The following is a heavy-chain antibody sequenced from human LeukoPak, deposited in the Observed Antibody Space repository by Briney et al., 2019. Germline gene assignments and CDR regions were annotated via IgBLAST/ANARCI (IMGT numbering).Heavy chain of an antibody. Sequence: GSLRLSCAASGFTFSSYSMNWVRQAPGKGLEWVSSISSSSSYIYYADSVKGRFTISRDNAKNTLYLQMNSLRAEDTVVYYCARATDYYGSGSSTDYWGQGTLVTVSS. CDR1: GFTFSSYS. CDR3: ARATDYYGSGSSTDY. V-gene: IGHV3-21*01. J-gene: IGHJ4*02. CDR2: ISSSSSYI. D-gene: IGHD3-10*01.